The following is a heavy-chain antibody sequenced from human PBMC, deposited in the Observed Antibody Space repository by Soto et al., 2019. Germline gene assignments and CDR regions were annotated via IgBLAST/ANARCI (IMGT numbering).Heavy chain of an antibody. D-gene: IGHD6-19*01. V-gene: IGHV5-51*03. Sequence: EVQLVQSGAEVKKPGESLKISCKGSGYSFTTSWIGWVRQMPGRGLEWMGIIYPGDSDTRYSPSFQGQVTISADKSISTAYLRWTSLKASDTAMYYCARLFGSGWSGFHPWGQGTLVTVSS. CDR3: ARLFGSGWSGFHP. J-gene: IGHJ5*02. CDR1: GYSFTTSW. CDR2: IYPGDSDT.